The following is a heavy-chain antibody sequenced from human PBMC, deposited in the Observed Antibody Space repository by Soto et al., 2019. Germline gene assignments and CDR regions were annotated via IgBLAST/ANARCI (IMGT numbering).Heavy chain of an antibody. J-gene: IGHJ6*03. CDR2: INHSGST. D-gene: IGHD3-10*01. CDR1: GGSFSGYY. V-gene: IGHV4-34*01. Sequence: PSETLSLTCAVYGGSFSGYYWSWIRQPPGKGLEWIGEINHSGSTNYNPSLKSRVTISVDTSKNQFSLKLSSVTAADTAVYHCARGKDLYYYGSGRTGYMDVWGKGTTVTVSS. CDR3: ARGKDLYYYGSGRTGYMDV.